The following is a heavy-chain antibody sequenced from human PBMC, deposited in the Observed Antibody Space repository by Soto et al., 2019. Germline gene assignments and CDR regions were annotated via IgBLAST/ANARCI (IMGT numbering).Heavy chain of an antibody. CDR1: GGSFSGYY. Sequence: SETLSLTCAVYGGSFSGYYWSWIRQPPGKGLEWIGEINHSGSTNYNPSLKSRVTISVDTSKNQFSLKLSSVTTADKAVYYCSRIIVRGVNRHYYYGMDVWGQGTMVTVSS. CDR3: SRIIVRGVNRHYYYGMDV. V-gene: IGHV4-34*01. J-gene: IGHJ6*02. CDR2: INHSGST. D-gene: IGHD3-10*01.